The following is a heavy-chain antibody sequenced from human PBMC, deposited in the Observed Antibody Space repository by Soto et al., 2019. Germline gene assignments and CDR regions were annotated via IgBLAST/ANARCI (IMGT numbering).Heavy chain of an antibody. J-gene: IGHJ4*02. V-gene: IGHV1-69*13. CDR2: IIPIFGTA. CDR3: ATVKVSQKRGTFTGADY. D-gene: IGHD1-1*01. Sequence: GASVKASCKASGGTFSSYAISWVRQAPGQGLEWMGGIIPIFGTANYAQKFQGRVTITADESTSTAYMELSSLRSEDTAVYYCATVKVSQKRGTFTGADYWGQGTLVTVSS. CDR1: GGTFSSYA.